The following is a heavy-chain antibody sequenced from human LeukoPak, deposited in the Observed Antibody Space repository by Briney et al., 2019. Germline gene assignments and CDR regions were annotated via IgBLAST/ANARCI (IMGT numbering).Heavy chain of an antibody. V-gene: IGHV4-34*01. J-gene: IGHJ6*02. CDR1: GGSFSGYY. Sequence: SETLSLTCAVSGGSFSGYYWTWIRQPPGKGLEWIGEINHSGSANYNPSLKSRVTISLDTSKNQFSLKVSSVTAADTAVYYCARLYYDFWSGSKYYYYGMDVWGQGTTVTVSS. D-gene: IGHD3-3*01. CDR3: ARLYYDFWSGSKYYYYGMDV. CDR2: INHSGSA.